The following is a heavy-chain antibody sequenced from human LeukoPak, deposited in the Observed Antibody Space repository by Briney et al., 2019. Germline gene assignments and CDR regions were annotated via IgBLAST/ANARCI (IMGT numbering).Heavy chain of an antibody. D-gene: IGHD2-2*01. J-gene: IGHJ6*03. CDR2: INHSGST. V-gene: IGHV4-34*01. CDR3: ARDIVVVDDYYYYMDV. CDR1: GGSFSGYY. Sequence: SETLSLTCAVYGGSFSGYYWSWIRQPPGKGLEWIGEINHSGSTNYNPSLKSRVTISVDTSKNQFSLKLSSVTAADTAVYYCARDIVVVDDYYYYMDVWGKGTTVTVSS.